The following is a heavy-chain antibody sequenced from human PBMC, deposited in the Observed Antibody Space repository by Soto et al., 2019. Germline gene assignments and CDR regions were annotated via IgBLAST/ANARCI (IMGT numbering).Heavy chain of an antibody. J-gene: IGHJ4*02. Sequence: SCPTLVKPPQNLTLTCTFSGFSISTSGMCVSWIRQPPGKALEWLARIDWDDDKYYSTSLKTRLTISKDTSKNQVVLTMTNMDPVDTATYYCARIGYSYGSKPDYWGQGTLVTVSS. CDR1: GFSISTSGMC. D-gene: IGHD5-18*01. CDR3: ARIGYSYGSKPDY. CDR2: IDWDDDK. V-gene: IGHV2-70*11.